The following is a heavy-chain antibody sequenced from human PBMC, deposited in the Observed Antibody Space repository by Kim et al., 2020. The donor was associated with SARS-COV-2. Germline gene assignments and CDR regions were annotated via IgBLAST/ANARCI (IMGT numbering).Heavy chain of an antibody. CDR2: ISVSGDTT. CDR3: AKGDCSSVSCYTTDC. CDR1: GFTFGSFA. D-gene: IGHD2-2*02. J-gene: IGHJ4*02. V-gene: IGHV3-23*01. Sequence: GGSLRLSCAASGFTFGSFAMSWVRQSPGRGLEWVSTISVSGDTTFYANSVKGRFTLSRDNSMNTLYLQMNSLRAEDTALYYCAKGDCSSVSCYTTDCWGRGTLVTVSS.